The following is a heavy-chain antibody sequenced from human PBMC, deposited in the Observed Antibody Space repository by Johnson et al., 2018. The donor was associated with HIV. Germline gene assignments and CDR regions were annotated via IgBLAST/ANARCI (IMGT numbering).Heavy chain of an antibody. D-gene: IGHD1-1*01. V-gene: IGHV3-11*01. CDR1: GFTFNDYY. CDR2: ISSSGSAI. J-gene: IGHJ3*02. Sequence: QVQVVESGGGLVKPGGSLRLSCTASGFTFNDYYMTWVRQAPGEGLEWVSYISSSGSAIYYADSVKGRFTMSRDNATNSMFLQMNSLRADDTAVYYCARSRNYACDIWGQGTMVTVSS. CDR3: ARSRNYACDI.